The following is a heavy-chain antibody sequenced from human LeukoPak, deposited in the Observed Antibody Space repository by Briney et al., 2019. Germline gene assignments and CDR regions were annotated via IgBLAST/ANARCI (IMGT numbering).Heavy chain of an antibody. J-gene: IGHJ4*02. CDR3: ARLIVVVTAVDY. CDR1: LFTLSDYY. D-gene: IGHD2-21*02. Sequence: GGSPRLSCAASLFTLSDYYMGWVRQAPGEGLGRVLCISSSGSTIYYADSVKGRFTISRDNAKNSLYLQMNSLRAEDTAVYYCARLIVVVTAVDYWGQGTLVTVSS. V-gene: IGHV3-11*01. CDR2: ISSSGSTI.